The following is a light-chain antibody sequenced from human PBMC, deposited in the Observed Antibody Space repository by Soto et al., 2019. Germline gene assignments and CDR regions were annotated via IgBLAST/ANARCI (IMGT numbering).Light chain of an antibody. CDR3: QQYSTFWT. V-gene: IGKV1-5*03. J-gene: IGKJ1*01. Sequence: IQMSQSPSTLSASVVDRVTITFRASRILTRWLGWYQQKPGRAPKLLIYETSILQSGVPSRFSGSGSGTDFTLTISGVQPDDIATYYCQQYSTFWTFGQGTKVDNK. CDR2: ETS. CDR1: RILTRW.